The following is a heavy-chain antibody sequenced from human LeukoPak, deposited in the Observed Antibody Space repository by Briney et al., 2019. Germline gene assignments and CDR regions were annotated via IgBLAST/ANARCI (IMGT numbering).Heavy chain of an antibody. V-gene: IGHV4-59*08. CDR1: GGSISGYH. Sequence: SETLSLTCSVSGGSISGYHWNWIRQSPGKGLEWISNNFYTGNTDYNPSLKSRVTTSINTSKNEISLILRSVTAADTAVYYCARKTYCSGGRCYGENWFDPWGQGILVTVSS. D-gene: IGHD2-15*01. J-gene: IGHJ5*02. CDR3: ARKTYCSGGRCYGENWFDP. CDR2: NFYTGNT.